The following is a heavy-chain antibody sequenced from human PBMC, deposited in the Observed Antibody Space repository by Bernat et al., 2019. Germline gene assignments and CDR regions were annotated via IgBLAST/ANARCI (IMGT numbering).Heavy chain of an antibody. CDR1: GFTFSSYW. V-gene: IGHV3-7*01. CDR3: ASAFEEWLVKRYWYFDL. D-gene: IGHD6-19*01. CDR2: IKQDGSEK. J-gene: IGHJ2*01. Sequence: EVQLVESGGGLVQPGGSLRLSCAASGFTFSSYWMSWVRQAPGKGLEWVANIKQDGSEKYYVDSVKGRFTITRDNAKNSLYLQMNSLRAEDTAVYYCASAFEEWLVKRYWYFDLWGRGTLVTVSS.